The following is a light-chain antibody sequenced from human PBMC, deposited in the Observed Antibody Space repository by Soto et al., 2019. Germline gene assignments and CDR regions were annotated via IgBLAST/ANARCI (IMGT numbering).Light chain of an antibody. CDR2: EGN. CDR3: QSYESSTVV. Sequence: NFMLTQPHSVSEPPGKTVTISCTRSSGSIASNYVQWYQQRPGSVPTTVIYEGNQRPSGVPDRFSGSTDGSSNSASLTISGLQTVDEADYYCQSYESSTVVFGGGTKLTVL. CDR1: SGSIASNY. V-gene: IGLV6-57*04. J-gene: IGLJ2*01.